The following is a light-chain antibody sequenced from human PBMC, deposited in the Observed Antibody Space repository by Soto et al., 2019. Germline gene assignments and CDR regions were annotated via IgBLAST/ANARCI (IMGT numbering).Light chain of an antibody. V-gene: IGLV2-14*01. CDR1: SSDVGAYNY. CDR2: EVS. J-gene: IGLJ2*01. Sequence: QSVLTQPASVSGSPGQSITISCTGSSSDVGAYNYVSWYQQYPGKAPKLLIFEVSNRPSGVPDRFSGSKSSTSASLAITGLQADDEAVYYCQSYDSGLTGSVFGGGTKLTVL. CDR3: QSYDSGLTGSV.